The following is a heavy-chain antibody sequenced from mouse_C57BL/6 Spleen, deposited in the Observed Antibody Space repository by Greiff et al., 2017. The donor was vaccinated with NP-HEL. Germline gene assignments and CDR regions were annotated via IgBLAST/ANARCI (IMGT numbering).Heavy chain of an antibody. CDR3: ARWGYDLFDY. CDR1: GYTFTDYY. V-gene: IGHV1-76*01. J-gene: IGHJ2*01. D-gene: IGHD2-3*01. Sequence: VQLQQSGAELVRPGASVKLSCKASGYTFTDYYINWVKQRPGQGLEWIARIYPGSGNTYYNEKFKGKATLTAEKSSSTAYMQLSSLTSEDSAVYFCARWGYDLFDYWGQGTTLTVSS. CDR2: IYPGSGNT.